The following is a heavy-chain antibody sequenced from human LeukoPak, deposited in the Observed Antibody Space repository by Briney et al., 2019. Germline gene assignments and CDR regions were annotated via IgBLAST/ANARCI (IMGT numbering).Heavy chain of an antibody. CDR2: IDYSGDT. D-gene: IGHD3-10*01. CDR3: VRDRRRELVHAFDM. Sequence: SETLSLTCTVSGGSISRHYWSWIRQPPGKGLEWIAYIDYSGDTNYNPSLKSRVTISVDASKNQFSLKLSSATAADTAVYHCVRDRRRELVHAFDMWGQGTMVTVSS. CDR1: GGSISRHY. V-gene: IGHV4-59*11. J-gene: IGHJ3*02.